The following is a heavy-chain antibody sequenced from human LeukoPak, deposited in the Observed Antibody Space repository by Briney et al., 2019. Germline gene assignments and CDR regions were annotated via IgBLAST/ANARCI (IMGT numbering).Heavy chain of an antibody. CDR1: GFTFSSYS. J-gene: IGHJ4*02. Sequence: GGSLRLSCAASGFTFSSYSMNWVRQAPGKGLEWVSSISSSSSYIYYADSVKGRFTISRDNAKNSLYLQMNSLRAEDTAVYYCARGRNGDYVYYFDHWGQGTLVTVSS. CDR2: ISSSSSYI. V-gene: IGHV3-21*01. CDR3: ARGRNGDYVYYFDH. D-gene: IGHD4-17*01.